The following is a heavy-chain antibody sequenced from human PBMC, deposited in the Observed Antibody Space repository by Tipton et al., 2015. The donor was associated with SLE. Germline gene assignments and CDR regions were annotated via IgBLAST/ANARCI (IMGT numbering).Heavy chain of an antibody. CDR1: GGSISSGGYS. V-gene: IGHV4-30-2*01. D-gene: IGHD1-26*01. CDR2: IYHSGST. J-gene: IGHJ5*02. Sequence: TLSLTCAVSGGSISSGGYSWSWFRQPPGKGLEWIGYIYHSGSTYYNPSLESRVSMSVDTSKNQLSLKLTSVTAADTAVYYCARGHIGWGFDPWGQGTLVTVSS. CDR3: ARGHIGWGFDP.